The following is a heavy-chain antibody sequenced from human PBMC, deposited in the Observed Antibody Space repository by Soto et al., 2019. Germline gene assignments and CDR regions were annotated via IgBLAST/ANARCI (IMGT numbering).Heavy chain of an antibody. D-gene: IGHD3-10*01. CDR3: AKGVTMVRGVILDWFDP. Sequence: QVQLVESGGGAVQPGRSLRLSCAASGFTFSSYGMHWVRQAPGKGLEWVAVISYDGSNKYYADSVKGRFTISRDNSKNTLYLQMNSLRAEDTAVYYCAKGVTMVRGVILDWFDPWGQGTLVTVSS. V-gene: IGHV3-30*18. CDR2: ISYDGSNK. J-gene: IGHJ5*02. CDR1: GFTFSSYG.